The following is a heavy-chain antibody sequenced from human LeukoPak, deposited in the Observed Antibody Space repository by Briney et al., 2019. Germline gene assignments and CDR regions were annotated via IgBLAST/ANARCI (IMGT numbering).Heavy chain of an antibody. CDR3: AKSEAATGGRFDP. D-gene: IGHD1-1*01. J-gene: IGHJ5*02. V-gene: IGHV3-9*01. CDR2: IDWNSDTI. Sequence: PGRSLRLSCAASGFTLDDYAMHWVRQAPGKGLEWVSGIDWNSDTIGYADSVKGRFTISRDNAKNSLYLQMTSLRAEDTALDYCAKSEAATGGRFDPWGQGTLVTVSS. CDR1: GFTLDDYA.